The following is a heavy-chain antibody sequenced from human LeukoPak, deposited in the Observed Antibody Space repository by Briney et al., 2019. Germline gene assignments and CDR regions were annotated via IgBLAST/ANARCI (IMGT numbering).Heavy chain of an antibody. V-gene: IGHV3-23*01. CDR1: GFTFSSYA. Sequence: GGSLRLSCAASGFTFSSYAMSWVRQAPGKGPEWVSAISGSGGSTYYADSVKGRFTISRDNSKNTLYLQMNSLRAEDTAVYYCAKVGSPPHGPPYYYYYYGMDVWGQGTTVTVSS. CDR2: ISGSGGST. D-gene: IGHD6-19*01. J-gene: IGHJ6*02. CDR3: AKVGSPPHGPPYYYYYYGMDV.